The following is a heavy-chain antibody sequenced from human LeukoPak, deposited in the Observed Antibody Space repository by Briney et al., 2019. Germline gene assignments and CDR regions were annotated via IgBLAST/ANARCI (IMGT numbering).Heavy chain of an antibody. CDR2: FSGSGYST. Sequence: GGSLRLSCAASGFTFSTFAMNWVRQAPGKGLEWVSTFSGSGYSTYYADSVKGRFTISRDNSKSTLYLQMNSLRAEDTAVYYCARTGGSQGGNYWGQGTLVTVSS. D-gene: IGHD1-26*01. J-gene: IGHJ4*02. CDR1: GFTFSTFA. CDR3: ARTGGSQGGNY. V-gene: IGHV3-23*01.